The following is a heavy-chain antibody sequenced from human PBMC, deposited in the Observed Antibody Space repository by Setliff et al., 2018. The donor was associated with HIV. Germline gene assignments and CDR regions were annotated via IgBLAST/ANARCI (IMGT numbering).Heavy chain of an antibody. CDR2: INHTGNT. V-gene: IGHV4-34*01. J-gene: IGHJ4*02. CDR1: GGSFSGYH. Sequence: LSLTCAVYGGSFSGYHWNWIRQFPGKGLEWIGEINHTGNTQYNPSLKSRVTMSEETSKNQFSLKLKSVTAADTAIYFCARGKGGLVGPAEFDYWGPGTLVTVTS. D-gene: IGHD1-26*01. CDR3: ARGKGGLVGPAEFDY.